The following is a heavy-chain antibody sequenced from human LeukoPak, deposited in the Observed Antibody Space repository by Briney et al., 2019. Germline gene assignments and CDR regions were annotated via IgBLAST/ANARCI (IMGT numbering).Heavy chain of an antibody. J-gene: IGHJ6*02. Sequence: ASETLSLTCTVSGGTISTYYWNWLRQPPGKGLEWIGYIYYSGSTNYNPSLKGRVTMSVDTSKNHFSLNLSSVTAADTAVYYCARGGALPSYYYGMDVWGQGTTVTVSS. CDR2: IYYSGST. CDR1: GGTISTYY. CDR3: ARGGALPSYYYGMDV. D-gene: IGHD2-15*01. V-gene: IGHV4-59*01.